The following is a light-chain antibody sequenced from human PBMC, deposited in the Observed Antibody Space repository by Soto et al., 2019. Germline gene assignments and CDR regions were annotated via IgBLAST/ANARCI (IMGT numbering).Light chain of an antibody. J-gene: IGKJ1*01. Sequence: EIVWTQSPGTLSLSPGERATLSCRSSQSVSSSYLARYQHKPGQAPRLLINDVSSIATGIPDRFSGSGSGTDCTHTISRLEPEDFAVYYCTQSGSSPTFGQGTKVEIK. V-gene: IGKV3-20*01. CDR3: TQSGSSPT. CDR2: DVS. CDR1: QSVSSSY.